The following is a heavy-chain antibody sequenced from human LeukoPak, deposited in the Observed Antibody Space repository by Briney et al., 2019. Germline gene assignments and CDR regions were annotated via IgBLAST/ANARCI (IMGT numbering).Heavy chain of an antibody. J-gene: IGHJ6*02. CDR2: IYYSGST. D-gene: IGHD3-9*01. CDR1: GGSISSYY. Sequence: PSETLSLTCTVSGGSISSYYWSWIRQPPGKGLEWIGYIYYSGSTNYNPSLKSRVTISVDTSKNQFSLKLSSVTAADTAVYYCARYMLHYDILTGYYPFGMDAWGQGTTVTVSS. CDR3: ARYMLHYDILTGYYPFGMDA. V-gene: IGHV4-59*08.